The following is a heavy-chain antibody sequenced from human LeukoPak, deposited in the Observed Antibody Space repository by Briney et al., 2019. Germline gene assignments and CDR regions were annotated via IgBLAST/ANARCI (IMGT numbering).Heavy chain of an antibody. D-gene: IGHD2-2*02. Sequence: GGSLRLSCAASGFTFSSYWMSWVRQAPGRGLEWVSAISGSGGSTYYADSVKGRFTISRDNSKNTLYLQMNSLRAEDTAVYYCAKCSSTSCYIFDYWGQGTLVTVSS. CDR2: ISGSGGST. J-gene: IGHJ4*02. CDR3: AKCSSTSCYIFDY. CDR1: GFTFSSYW. V-gene: IGHV3-23*01.